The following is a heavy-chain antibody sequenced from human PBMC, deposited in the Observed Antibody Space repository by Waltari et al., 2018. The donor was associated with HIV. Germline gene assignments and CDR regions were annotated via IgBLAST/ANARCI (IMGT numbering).Heavy chain of an antibody. CDR2: VNPDGSGT. CDR3: ATTTTTTYFS. J-gene: IGHJ5*02. V-gene: IGHV3-74*03. Sequence: EVQLVESGGGLVQPGESLRLSCGASGFTFRSTWMHWVRQAPGGGLVWVSRVNPDGSGTSYADSVKGRFTSSRDNAKNTVYLQMNSLRAEDTAVYYCATTTTTTYFSWGQGTLVTVSS. CDR1: GFTFRSTW. D-gene: IGHD1-1*01.